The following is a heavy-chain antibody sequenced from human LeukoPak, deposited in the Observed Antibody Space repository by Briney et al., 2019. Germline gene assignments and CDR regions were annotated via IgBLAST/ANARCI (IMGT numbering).Heavy chain of an antibody. CDR2: IYPSSGGT. V-gene: IGHV1-2*06. Sequence: ASVKVSCKASGYTFTNYHMHWVRQAPGQGLEWMGRIYPSSGGTNYAQKFQGRITLTTDTSINTAYMELSRLRFDDTTVYYCARDLPFEDWGQGTLVTVSS. CDR1: GYTFTNYH. D-gene: IGHD2/OR15-2a*01. CDR3: ARDLPFED. J-gene: IGHJ4*02.